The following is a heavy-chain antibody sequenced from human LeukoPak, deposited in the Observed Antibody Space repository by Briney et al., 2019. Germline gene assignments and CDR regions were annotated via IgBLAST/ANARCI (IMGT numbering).Heavy chain of an antibody. Sequence: GGSLRLSCTASGFTFGDYAMSWFRRAPGKGLEWVGFIRSKAYGGTTEYAASVKGRFTISRDDSKSIAYLQMNSLKTEDTAVYYCTRFRRGDWFDPWGQGTLVTVSS. D-gene: IGHD3-10*01. J-gene: IGHJ5*02. CDR3: TRFRRGDWFDP. CDR2: IRSKAYGGTT. V-gene: IGHV3-49*03. CDR1: GFTFGDYA.